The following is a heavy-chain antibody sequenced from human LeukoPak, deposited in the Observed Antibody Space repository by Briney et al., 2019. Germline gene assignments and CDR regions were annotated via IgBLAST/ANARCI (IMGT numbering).Heavy chain of an antibody. D-gene: IGHD3-10*01. Sequence: PGGSLRLSCAASGFSFSSYWMSWVRQAPGKGLEWVANIKPAGSEKDYVDSVKGRFTISRDNAKNSLYLQMNSLRAEDTALYYCARGKYYYGSGVDYWGQGTLVTVSS. CDR1: GFSFSSYW. V-gene: IGHV3-7*05. J-gene: IGHJ4*02. CDR3: ARGKYYYGSGVDY. CDR2: IKPAGSEK.